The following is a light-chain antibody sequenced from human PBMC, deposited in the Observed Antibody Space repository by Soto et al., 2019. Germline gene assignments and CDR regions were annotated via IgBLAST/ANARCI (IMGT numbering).Light chain of an antibody. CDR1: QGVSSY. CDR3: QQRSNWPIT. Sequence: EIVFTQSPATLSLSPGERATLSCRASQGVSSYLAWYQQKPGQAPRLLIYDASNRATGIPARFSGSGSGTDFTLTISSLEPEDFAVYYCQQRSNWPITFGQGTRLEIK. J-gene: IGKJ5*01. V-gene: IGKV3-11*01. CDR2: DAS.